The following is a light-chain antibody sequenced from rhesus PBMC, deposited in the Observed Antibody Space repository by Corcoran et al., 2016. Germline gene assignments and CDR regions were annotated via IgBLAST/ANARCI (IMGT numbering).Light chain of an antibody. CDR3: QHYYITPYS. CDR2: EAS. V-gene: IGKV1-25*01. J-gene: IGKJ2*01. CDR1: QGITND. Sequence: DIQMTQSPSSLSASVGDRVTSTCRASQGITNDLAWYQQKPGEIPKLLIYEASSLQSGIPSRFSGSGSGTDFTLTISSLQPEDFATYYCQHYYITPYSFDQGTKVEIK.